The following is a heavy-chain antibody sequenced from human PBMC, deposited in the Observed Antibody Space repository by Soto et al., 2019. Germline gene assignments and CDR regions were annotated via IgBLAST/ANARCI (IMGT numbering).Heavy chain of an antibody. J-gene: IGHJ5*02. CDR3: ARDAALKWFDP. D-gene: IGHD2-15*01. CDR1: GGSTSSGGYY. Sequence: QVQLQESGPRLVKPSQTLSLTCTVSGGSTSSGGYYWSWIRQYPGKGLEWIGFVYYSGSTYYNPSLKSRGIISVETSKKQFSLKLSSVTAADTAVYYCARDAALKWFDPWGQGTLVTVSS. V-gene: IGHV4-31*03. CDR2: VYYSGST.